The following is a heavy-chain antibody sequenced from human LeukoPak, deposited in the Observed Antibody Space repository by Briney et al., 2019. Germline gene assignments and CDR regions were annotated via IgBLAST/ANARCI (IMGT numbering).Heavy chain of an antibody. J-gene: IGHJ4*02. D-gene: IGHD6-13*01. CDR1: GGSISSSSYY. CDR3: ARAPSQQQLRFDY. CDR2: IYYSGST. Sequence: SETLSLTCTVSGGSISSSSYYWGWIRQPPGKGLEWIGSIYYSGSTYYNPSLKSRVTISVDTSKNQFSLKLSSVTAADTAVYYCARAPSQQQLRFDYWGQGTLVTVSS. V-gene: IGHV4-39*07.